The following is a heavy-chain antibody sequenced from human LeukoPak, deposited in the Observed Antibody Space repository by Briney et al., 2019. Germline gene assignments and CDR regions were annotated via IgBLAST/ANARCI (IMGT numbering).Heavy chain of an antibody. CDR2: ISSSGGST. J-gene: IGHJ4*02. Sequence: GGSLRLSCAASGFTFTSYAMSWVRQAPGKGLEWVSVISSSGGSTYYADSVKGRFTISRDSSKNTLYLQMNSLRAEDTALYYCAKHPLSRVFTSFDYWGQGTLVTVSS. V-gene: IGHV3-23*01. D-gene: IGHD3-10*01. CDR3: AKHPLSRVFTSFDY. CDR1: GFTFTSYA.